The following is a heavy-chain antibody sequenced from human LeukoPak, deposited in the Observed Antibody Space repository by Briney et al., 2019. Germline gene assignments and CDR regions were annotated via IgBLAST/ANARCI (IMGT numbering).Heavy chain of an antibody. CDR3: VYSLGRWIFDY. Sequence: SGPTLLKPTQTLTLTCTFSGFSLSSGVGVGWIRQPPGKALEWLALIYWDDDKRYSPSMQKRLTVTQDTSNNEVVFNMTDMDPLDTATYFCVYSLGRWIFDYWGQGILVTVSS. J-gene: IGHJ4*02. D-gene: IGHD2-2*03. CDR1: GFSLSSGVG. V-gene: IGHV2-5*02. CDR2: IYWDDDK.